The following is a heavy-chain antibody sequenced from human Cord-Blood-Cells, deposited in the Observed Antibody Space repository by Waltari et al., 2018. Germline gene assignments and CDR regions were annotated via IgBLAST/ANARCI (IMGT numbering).Heavy chain of an antibody. CDR2: ISSSSSYI. CDR3: ARPPSDRGSKYFQH. CDR1: GFTFRSYI. V-gene: IGHV3-21*01. Sequence: VQLVGSGGGLVKPGGSLRLSCAASGFTFRSYIINWVRPAPGKGLEWVSSISSSSSYIYYADSVKGRFTISRDNAKNALYLQMNSLRAEDRAVYYWARPPSDRGSKYFQHWGQGTLVTVSS. D-gene: IGHD3-22*01. J-gene: IGHJ1*01.